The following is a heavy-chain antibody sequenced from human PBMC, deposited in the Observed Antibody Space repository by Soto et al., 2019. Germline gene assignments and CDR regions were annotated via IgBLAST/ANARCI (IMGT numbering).Heavy chain of an antibody. V-gene: IGHV4-34*01. J-gene: IGHJ4*02. CDR1: GDSISSYS. CDR2: INHSGNT. Sequence: SETLSLTCAVSGDSISSYSWSWIRQPPGKGLEWIGEINHSGNTNYNPSLKSRATISVDTSTNQFSLKLSSVTAAETAVYYCMSYTIDYWGQGTLVTVSS. D-gene: IGHD4-4*01. CDR3: MSYTIDY.